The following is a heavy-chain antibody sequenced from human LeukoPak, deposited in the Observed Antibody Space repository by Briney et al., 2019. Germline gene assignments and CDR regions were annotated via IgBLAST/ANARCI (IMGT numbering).Heavy chain of an antibody. D-gene: IGHD2-21*02. Sequence: ASVKVSCKASGYTFTSYGISWVRQAPGQGLEWMGWISAYNGNTNYAQKLQGRVTMTTDTSTSTAYMELSSLRSEDTAVYYCARTTIVVVTAIDWYFDLWGRGTLVTVSS. CDR3: ARTTIVVVTAIDWYFDL. J-gene: IGHJ2*01. CDR1: GYTFTSYG. CDR2: ISAYNGNT. V-gene: IGHV1-18*01.